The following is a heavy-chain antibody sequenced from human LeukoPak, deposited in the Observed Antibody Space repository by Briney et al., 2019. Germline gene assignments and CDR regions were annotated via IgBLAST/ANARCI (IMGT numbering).Heavy chain of an antibody. Sequence: GESLKISCKGSGYNFTNYWIGWVRQMPGKGLEWMGIIYPGDSNTKYSPSFQGQVSISADKSISTAYLQWSSLKASDTAMYFSARQESNKGSFWGQGTLVTVSS. CDR2: IYPGDSNT. V-gene: IGHV5-51*01. CDR3: ARQESNKGSF. CDR1: GYNFTNYW. J-gene: IGHJ4*02.